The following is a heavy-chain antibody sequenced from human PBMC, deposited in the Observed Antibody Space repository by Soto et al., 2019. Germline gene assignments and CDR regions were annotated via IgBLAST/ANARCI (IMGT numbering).Heavy chain of an antibody. CDR1: GFTFSSYS. D-gene: IGHD3-10*01. CDR2: ISSSSSYI. Sequence: PGGSLRLSCAASGFTFSSYSMNWVRQAPGKGLEWVSSISSSSSYIYYADSVKGRFTISRDNAKNSLYLQMNSLRAEDTAVYYCARDEVYYGSGSYYSNTRNNWFDPWGQGTLVTVSS. CDR3: ARDEVYYGSGSYYSNTRNNWFDP. J-gene: IGHJ5*02. V-gene: IGHV3-21*01.